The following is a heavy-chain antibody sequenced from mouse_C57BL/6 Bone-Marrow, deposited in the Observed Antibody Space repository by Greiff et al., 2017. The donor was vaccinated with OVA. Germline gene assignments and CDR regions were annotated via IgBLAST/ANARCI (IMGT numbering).Heavy chain of an antibody. CDR2: INPSNGGT. V-gene: IGHV1-53*01. CDR3: ARQRGLYYGSNYAMDY. Sequence: QVQLQQPGTELVKPGASVKLSCKASGYTFTSYWMHWVKQRPGQGLEWIGNINPSNGGTNYNEKFKSKATLTVDKSSSTAYMQLSSLTSEDSAVYYCARQRGLYYGSNYAMDYWGQGTSVTVSS. D-gene: IGHD1-1*01. J-gene: IGHJ4*01. CDR1: GYTFTSYW.